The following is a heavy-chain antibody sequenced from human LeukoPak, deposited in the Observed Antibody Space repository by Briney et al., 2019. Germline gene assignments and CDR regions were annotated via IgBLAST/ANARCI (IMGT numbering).Heavy chain of an antibody. CDR3: ARGYGDYEFYYYYYMDV. V-gene: IGHV4-59*01. D-gene: IGHD4-17*01. CDR2: IYYSGST. CDR1: GGSISSYY. Sequence: PSETLSLTCTVSGGSISSYYWSWIRQPPGKGLEWIGYIYYSGSTNYNSSFKSRVTISIDTSKNQFSLKLSSVTAADTAVYYCARGYGDYEFYYYYYMDVWGKGTTVTISS. J-gene: IGHJ6*03.